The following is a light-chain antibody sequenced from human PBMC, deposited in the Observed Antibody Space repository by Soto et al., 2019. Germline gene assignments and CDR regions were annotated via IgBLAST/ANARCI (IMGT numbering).Light chain of an antibody. Sequence: DVQMTQSPSSVSASIGDTVTITCRASQDISTLLAWYQQKPGKAPKLLIYGASTLESGVPSRLNGRGSVTDFTVTIRSLQPEDFATCFCQQADSFPRTFGGGTKGE. CDR2: GAS. CDR3: QQADSFPRT. CDR1: QDISTL. J-gene: IGKJ4*01. V-gene: IGKV1D-12*01.